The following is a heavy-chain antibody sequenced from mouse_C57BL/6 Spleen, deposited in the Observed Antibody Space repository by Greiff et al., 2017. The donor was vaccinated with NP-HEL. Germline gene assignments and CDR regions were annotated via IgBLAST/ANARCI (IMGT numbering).Heavy chain of an antibody. CDR1: GYTFTDYE. V-gene: IGHV1-15*01. Sequence: QVQLQQSGAELVRPGASVTLSCKASGYTFTDYEMHWVKQTPVHGLEWIGAIDPETGGTAYNQKFKGKAILTADKSSSTAYMELRSLTSEDSAVYYCTRVTTVEEFAYWGQGTLVTVSA. J-gene: IGHJ3*01. D-gene: IGHD1-1*01. CDR3: TRVTTVEEFAY. CDR2: IDPETGGT.